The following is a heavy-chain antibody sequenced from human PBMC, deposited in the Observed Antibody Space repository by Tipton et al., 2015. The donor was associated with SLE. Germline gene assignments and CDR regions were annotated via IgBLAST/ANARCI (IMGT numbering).Heavy chain of an antibody. CDR2: ISHSGIT. Sequence: TLSLTCIVSGDSISSSSYYWGWIRQPPGKGLEWIGEISHSGITNYNPSLKSRVTISVDTSKNQFSLKLSSVTAADTAVYYCARGGGYYDFWSGYYKDYYYMDVWGKGTTVTVSS. V-gene: IGHV4-39*07. CDR1: GDSISSSSYY. D-gene: IGHD3-3*01. J-gene: IGHJ6*03. CDR3: ARGGGYYDFWSGYYKDYYYMDV.